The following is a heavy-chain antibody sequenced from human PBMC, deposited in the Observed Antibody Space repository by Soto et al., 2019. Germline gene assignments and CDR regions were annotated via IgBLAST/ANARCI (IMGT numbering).Heavy chain of an antibody. Sequence: EVQLLESGGGLVQPGGSLSLSCAASGFTFSVYAMSWVRQSPGKGPQWVAAVDGRGTSAYYADSVEGRFTISRDNSKNTVSLQMSSLRAEATAVYYCAKKFLVGSYHEGYFDDWGPGTRVTVSS. J-gene: IGHJ4*02. CDR1: GFTFSVYA. V-gene: IGHV3-23*05. CDR2: VDGRGTSA. D-gene: IGHD3-16*02. CDR3: AKKFLVGSYHEGYFDD.